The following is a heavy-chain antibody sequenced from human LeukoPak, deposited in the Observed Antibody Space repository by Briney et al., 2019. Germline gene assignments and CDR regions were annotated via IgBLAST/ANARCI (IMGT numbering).Heavy chain of an antibody. CDR3: ARIVRYYVGSGYYYYFDY. CDR2: IDWDDDK. V-gene: IGHV2-70*11. CDR1: GFSLSTSGMC. J-gene: IGHJ4*02. Sequence: SGPALVKPTQTLTLTCTFSGFSLSTSGMCVSWIRQPPGKALEWLARIDWDDDKYYSTSLKTRLTISKDTSKNQVVLTMTNMDPVDTATYYCARIVRYYVGSGYYYYFDYWGQGTLVTVSS. D-gene: IGHD3-22*01.